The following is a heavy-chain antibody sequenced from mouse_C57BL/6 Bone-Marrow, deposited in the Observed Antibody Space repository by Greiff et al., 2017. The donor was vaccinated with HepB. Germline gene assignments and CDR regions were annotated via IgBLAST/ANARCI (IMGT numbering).Heavy chain of an antibody. V-gene: IGHV1-81*01. CDR2: IYPRSGNT. J-gene: IGHJ4*01. D-gene: IGHD1-1*01. CDR3: ARRGIITTVVDAMDY. CDR1: GYTFTSYG. Sequence: QVQLQQSGAELARPGASVKLSCKASGYTFTSYGISWVKQRTGQGLEWIGEIYPRSGNTYYNEKFKGKATLTADKSSSTAYMELRSLPSEDSAVYFCARRGIITTVVDAMDYWGQGTSVTVSS.